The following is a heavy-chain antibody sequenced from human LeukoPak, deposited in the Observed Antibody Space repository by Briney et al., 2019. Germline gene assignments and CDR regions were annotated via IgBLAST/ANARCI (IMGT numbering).Heavy chain of an antibody. CDR1: GFTFSSYG. CDR3: AKDLGLNNGGAFDI. J-gene: IGHJ3*02. V-gene: IGHV3-23*01. CDR2: ISGRGGST. Sequence: GGSLRLSCAASGFTFSSYGMHWVRQAPGKGLEWVSAISGRGGSTYYADSVKGRFTISRDNSKNTLYLQMNSLRVEDTAVYYCAKDLGLNNGGAFDIWGQGTMVIVSS. D-gene: IGHD1/OR15-1a*01.